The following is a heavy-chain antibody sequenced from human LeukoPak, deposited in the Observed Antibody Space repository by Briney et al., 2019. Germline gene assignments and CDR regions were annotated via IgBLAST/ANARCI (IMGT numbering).Heavy chain of an antibody. CDR3: TKDRGPFEYSSSSVDS. Sequence: GGSLRLSCAASGFTFSTYGMHWVRQAPGKGLEWVTFIRYDGSNKYYADSVKGRFTISRDNSKNALYLQMNSLRGEDTAVYYCTKDRGPFEYSSSSVDSWGQGTLVTVSS. CDR1: GFTFSTYG. V-gene: IGHV3-30*02. CDR2: IRYDGSNK. J-gene: IGHJ4*02. D-gene: IGHD6-6*01.